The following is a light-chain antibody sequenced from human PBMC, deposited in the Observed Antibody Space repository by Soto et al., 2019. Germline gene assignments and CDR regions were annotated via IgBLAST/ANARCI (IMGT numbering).Light chain of an antibody. CDR3: SSYSISTAYL. CDR2: EVS. Sequence: QSALTHPASLSGSPVQSITISCPVTSSDVGGYDYVSWYQLHPGKAPKLMVFEVSNRPSGVSYRFSGSKSGNTASLTISGLQAEDEADYFCSSYSISTAYLFGTGTKVTV. J-gene: IGLJ1*01. V-gene: IGLV2-14*01. CDR1: SSDVGGYDY.